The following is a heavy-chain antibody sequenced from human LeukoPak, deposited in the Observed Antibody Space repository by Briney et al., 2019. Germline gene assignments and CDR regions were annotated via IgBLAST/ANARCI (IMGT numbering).Heavy chain of an antibody. CDR2: IKQDGSEK. D-gene: IGHD6-13*01. CDR3: ARDYRGAAGGRFDY. CDR1: GFTFSSYW. J-gene: IGHJ4*02. Sequence: PGGSLRLSCAASGFTFSSYWMSWVRQAPGKGLEWVANIKQDGSEKYYVDSVKGRFTISRDNAKNSLYLQMNSLRAEDTAVYYCARDYRGAAGGRFDYWGQGTLVTVSS. V-gene: IGHV3-7*01.